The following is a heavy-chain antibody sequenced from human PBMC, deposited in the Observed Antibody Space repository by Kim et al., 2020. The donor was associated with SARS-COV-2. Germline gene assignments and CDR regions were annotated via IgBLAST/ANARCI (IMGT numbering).Heavy chain of an antibody. Sequence: SETLSLTCAVYGGSFSGYYWSWIRQPPGKGLEWIGEINHSGSTNYNPSLKSRVTISVDTSKNQFSLKLSSVTAADTAVYYCAREVRHGDERGTGMDVWGQGTTVTVSS. CDR2: INHSGST. CDR1: GGSFSGYY. D-gene: IGHD1-1*01. J-gene: IGHJ6*02. CDR3: AREVRHGDERGTGMDV. V-gene: IGHV4-34*01.